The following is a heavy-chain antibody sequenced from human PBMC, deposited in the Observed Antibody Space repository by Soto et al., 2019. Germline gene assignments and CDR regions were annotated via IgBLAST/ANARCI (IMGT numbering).Heavy chain of an antibody. Sequence: ASVKVSCKTSGYSFTNYHMHWLRQAPGQGLEWLGVINPSTVSSTYAQRFKGRVSMTRDTSTSTVYMELSSLKSEDTAVYYCAREQINHYHGMDVWGQGTSVTVSS. J-gene: IGHJ6*02. V-gene: IGHV1-46*01. CDR2: INPSTVSS. CDR3: AREQINHYHGMDV. CDR1: GYSFTNYH.